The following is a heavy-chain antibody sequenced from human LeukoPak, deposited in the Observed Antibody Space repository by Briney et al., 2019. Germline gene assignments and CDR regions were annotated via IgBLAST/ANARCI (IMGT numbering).Heavy chain of an antibody. J-gene: IGHJ3*02. D-gene: IGHD5-18*01. V-gene: IGHV3-23*01. Sequence: GGSLRLSCAASGFTFSNYAMSWVRQAPGKGLEWVSAISGSGGSTYYADSVKGRFTISRDNSKNTLYLQMNSLRAEDTAVYYCAKGYSYGYDAFDIWGQGTMVTVSS. CDR3: AKGYSYGYDAFDI. CDR1: GFTFSNYA. CDR2: ISGSGGST.